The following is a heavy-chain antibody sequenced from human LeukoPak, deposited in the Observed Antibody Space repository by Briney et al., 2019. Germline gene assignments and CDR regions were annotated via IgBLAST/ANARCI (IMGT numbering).Heavy chain of an antibody. D-gene: IGHD5-24*01. CDR1: GGSISSSSYY. CDR3: ARLVGGYNYGWFDP. Sequence: PSETLSLTCTVSGGSISSSSYYWGWIRQPPGKGLEWIGSIYYSGSTYYNPSLKSRVTISVDTSKNQFSLKLSSVTAADTAVYYCARLVGGYNYGWFDPWGQGTLVTVSS. V-gene: IGHV4-39*07. CDR2: IYYSGST. J-gene: IGHJ5*02.